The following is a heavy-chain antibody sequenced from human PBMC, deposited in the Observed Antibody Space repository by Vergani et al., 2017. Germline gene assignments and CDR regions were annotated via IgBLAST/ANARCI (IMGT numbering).Heavy chain of an antibody. CDR1: GFSFSTYW. CDR3: AGLGDGYYYHGFDI. CDR2: IFPGDSQS. V-gene: IGHV5-51*01. J-gene: IGHJ3*02. Sequence: EVQLVQSGAEVKQPGESLKISCKGSGFSFSTYWIGWVRQMPGKGLGWMGLIFPGDSQSRSSLSFQGRVPISADKSNSTAYLQWYSLQASDTAMYYCAGLGDGYYYHGFDIWDGGTAVTVSS. D-gene: IGHD3-3*01.